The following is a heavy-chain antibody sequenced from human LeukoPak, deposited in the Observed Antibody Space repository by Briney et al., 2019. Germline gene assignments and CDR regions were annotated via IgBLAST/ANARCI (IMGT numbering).Heavy chain of an antibody. D-gene: IGHD3-22*01. CDR3: TRLYDSSAEPGLY. Sequence: GASVKVSCKASGYTFTSYDINWVRQATGQGLEWMGRINPSGGATTYAQKFQGRVTMTRDTSTTTVYMELSSLRSDDTAVYYCTRLYDSSAEPGLYWGQGTLVTVSS. CDR2: INPSGGAT. V-gene: IGHV1-46*03. J-gene: IGHJ4*02. CDR1: GYTFTSYD.